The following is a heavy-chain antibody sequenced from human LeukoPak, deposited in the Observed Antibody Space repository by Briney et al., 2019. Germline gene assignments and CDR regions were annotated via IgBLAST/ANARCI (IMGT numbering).Heavy chain of an antibody. V-gene: IGHV4-59*08. CDR1: GGSISSYY. D-gene: IGHD3-9*01. J-gene: IGHJ6*02. Sequence: SETLSLTCTVSGGSISSYYWSWIRQPPGKGLEWIGYIYYSGSTNYNPSHKSRVTISVDTSKNQFSLKLSSVTAADTAVYYCARRGLRYFEDGMDVWGQGTTVTVSS. CDR3: ARRGLRYFEDGMDV. CDR2: IYYSGST.